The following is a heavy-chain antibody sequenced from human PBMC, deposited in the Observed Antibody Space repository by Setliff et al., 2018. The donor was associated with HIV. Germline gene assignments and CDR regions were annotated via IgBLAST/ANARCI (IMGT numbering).Heavy chain of an antibody. J-gene: IGHJ6*02. CDR2: ISPNFGHT. CDR3: ARLGSGWSDSYYYAMDI. D-gene: IGHD6-19*01. V-gene: IGHV1-18*04. Sequence: ASVKVSCKASGYTFTTYGISWVRQAPGHGLEWMGWISPNFGHTKYAQKFLDRVTMTIDTATSRAYMELRSLRSDDTAVYFCARLGSGWSDSYYYAMDIWGQGTTVTVSS. CDR1: GYTFTTYG.